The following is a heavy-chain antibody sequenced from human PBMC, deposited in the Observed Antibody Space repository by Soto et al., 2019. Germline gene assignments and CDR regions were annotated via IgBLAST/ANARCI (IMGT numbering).Heavy chain of an antibody. Sequence: QTGGSLRLSCAASGFTFDDYAMHWVRQAPGKGLEWVSGISWNSGSIGYADSVKGRFTISRDNAKNSLYLQMNSLRAEDTALYYCAKDSEQWLVRGSDAFDIWGQGTMVTVSS. CDR1: GFTFDDYA. J-gene: IGHJ3*02. D-gene: IGHD6-19*01. V-gene: IGHV3-9*01. CDR3: AKDSEQWLVRGSDAFDI. CDR2: ISWNSGSI.